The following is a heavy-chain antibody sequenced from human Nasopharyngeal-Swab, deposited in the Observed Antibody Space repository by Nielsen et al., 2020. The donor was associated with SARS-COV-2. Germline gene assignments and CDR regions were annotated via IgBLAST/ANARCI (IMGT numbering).Heavy chain of an antibody. CDR3: ARDVEEWLVVPSLSFDH. CDR2: ISIYNADR. V-gene: IGHV1-18*01. CDR1: GYSFRSYG. J-gene: IGHJ4*02. D-gene: IGHD5-18*01. Sequence: ASVKVSCKASGYSFRSYGINWVRQAPGQGLEWMGWISIYNADRNYAEKFQGRVSMTTDTSTITAFMELTSLRSDDTAVYYCARDVEEWLVVPSLSFDHWGQGTLVTVSS.